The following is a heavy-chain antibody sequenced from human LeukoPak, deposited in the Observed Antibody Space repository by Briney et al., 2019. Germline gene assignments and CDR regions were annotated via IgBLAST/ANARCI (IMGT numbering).Heavy chain of an antibody. V-gene: IGHV4-39*07. CDR3: ASPSPGFDP. D-gene: IGHD1-1*01. CDR1: GFTFSSYS. CDR2: IYYSGST. Sequence: GSLRLSCAASGFTFSSYSMHWVRQPPGKGLEWIGSIYYSGSTSYNPSLESRVTISVDTSKNQFSLRLTSVTAADTAVYYCASPSPGFDPWGQGTLVTVSS. J-gene: IGHJ5*02.